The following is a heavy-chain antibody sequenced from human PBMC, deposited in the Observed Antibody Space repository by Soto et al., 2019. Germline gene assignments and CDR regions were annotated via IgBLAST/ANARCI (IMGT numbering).Heavy chain of an antibody. Sequence: EERLVESGGGLVQPGGSLRLSCAASGFTFSSYWMTWVRQAPGKGLEWVANIKKDESKKSYLDSVRGRFTISRDNAKNSLYLQMDSLTAEDTALYYCARDVSPGSSSWYFDAVDLWGQGTMVTVSS. J-gene: IGHJ3*01. CDR3: ARDVSPGSSSWYFDAVDL. V-gene: IGHV3-7*05. CDR2: IKKDESKK. CDR1: GFTFSSYW. D-gene: IGHD6-13*01.